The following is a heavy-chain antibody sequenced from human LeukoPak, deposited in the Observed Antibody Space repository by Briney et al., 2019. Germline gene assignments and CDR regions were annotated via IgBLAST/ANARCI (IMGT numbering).Heavy chain of an antibody. J-gene: IGHJ6*02. CDR1: GGTFSSYA. CDR2: IIPIFGTS. Sequence: SVKVSCKASGGTFSSYAITWVRQAPGQGLEWMGGIIPIFGTSNYAQKFQGRVTITADESTSTAYMELSSLRSEDTAVYYCARIGPAYYDFWSGPKYGMDVWGQGTTVTVSS. CDR3: ARIGPAYYDFWSGPKYGMDV. V-gene: IGHV1-69*13. D-gene: IGHD3-3*01.